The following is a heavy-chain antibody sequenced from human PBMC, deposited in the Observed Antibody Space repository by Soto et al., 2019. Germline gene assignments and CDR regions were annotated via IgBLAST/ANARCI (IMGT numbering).Heavy chain of an antibody. CDR3: VGALTYEVPYYYYGMDV. Sequence: GGSLRLSCAASGFSFSTYLVSWVRQAPGKGLEWVANIKQGGNEKFYVDSVKGRFTISRDNDKKSLYLQMDSLRVEDTAVYYCVGALTYEVPYYYYGMDVWGQGTTVTVSS. D-gene: IGHD3-16*01. CDR1: GFSFSTYL. CDR2: IKQGGNEK. V-gene: IGHV3-7*01. J-gene: IGHJ6*02.